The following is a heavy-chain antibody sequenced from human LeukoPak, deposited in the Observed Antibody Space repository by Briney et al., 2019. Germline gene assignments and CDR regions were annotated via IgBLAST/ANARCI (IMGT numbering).Heavy chain of an antibody. D-gene: IGHD1-7*01. V-gene: IGHV3-23*01. Sequence: PGGPLGLCCAASGFTFSCYAMSWVRQAPGKGLEWVSTFGTSNSSTYYAASVKGRFTISRDNSKNTLYLQMNSLRAEDTAVYYCAKRITGTLRYFDFWGQGTLVTVSS. CDR1: GFTFSCYA. CDR2: FGTSNSST. CDR3: AKRITGTLRYFDF. J-gene: IGHJ4*02.